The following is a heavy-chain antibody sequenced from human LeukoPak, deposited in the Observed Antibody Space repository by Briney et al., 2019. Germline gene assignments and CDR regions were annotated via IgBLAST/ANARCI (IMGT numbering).Heavy chain of an antibody. D-gene: IGHD3-3*01. J-gene: IGHJ4*02. CDR3: ASRAGSYDFWSGYYSDY. V-gene: IGHV4-39*01. CDR1: GGSISSSSYY. Sequence: SETLSLTCTVSGGSISSSSYYWGWIRQPPGKGLEWIGSIYYSGSTYYNPSLKSRVTISVDTSKNQFSLKLSSVTAADTAVYYCASRAGSYDFWSGYYSDYWGQGTLVTVSS. CDR2: IYYSGST.